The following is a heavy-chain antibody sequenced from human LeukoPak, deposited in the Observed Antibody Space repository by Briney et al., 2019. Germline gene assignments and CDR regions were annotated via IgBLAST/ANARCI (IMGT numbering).Heavy chain of an antibody. CDR3: AKHVLRFLEWTQTDAFDI. D-gene: IGHD3-3*01. CDR2: ISGSDGSI. Sequence: GGSLRLSCAASGFTFSSHAMSWVRQAPGKGLEGVSAISGSDGSIYYADSVKGRFTISRDNSKNTLYLQMNSLRAEDTAVYYCAKHVLRFLEWTQTDAFDIWGQGTMVTVSS. CDR1: GFTFSSHA. J-gene: IGHJ3*02. V-gene: IGHV3-23*01.